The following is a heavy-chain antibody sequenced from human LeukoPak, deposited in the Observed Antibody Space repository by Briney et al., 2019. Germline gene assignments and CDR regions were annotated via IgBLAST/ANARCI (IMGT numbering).Heavy chain of an antibody. CDR3: AREGGMNHFDY. D-gene: IGHD1-14*01. CDR1: GFTFSSYG. CDR2: ISYDGSNK. J-gene: IGHJ4*02. Sequence: GGSLRLSCAASGFTFSSYGMHWVRQAPGKGLEWVAVISYDGSNKYYADSVKGRFTISRDNSKNTLYLQMNSLRAEDTAVYYCAREGGMNHFDYWGQGTLVTVSS. V-gene: IGHV3-30*19.